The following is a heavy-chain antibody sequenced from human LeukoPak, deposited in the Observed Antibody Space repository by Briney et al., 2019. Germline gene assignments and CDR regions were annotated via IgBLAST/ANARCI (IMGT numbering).Heavy chain of an antibody. Sequence: ASVKVSCKVSGYALTELSMHWVRQAPGKGLEWMGGFDPEDGETIYAQKFQGRVTMTEDTSTDTAYMELSSLRSEDTAVYYCATYYYDSSGYYCFDYWGQGTLVTVPS. D-gene: IGHD3-22*01. CDR3: ATYYYDSSGYYCFDY. J-gene: IGHJ4*02. V-gene: IGHV1-24*01. CDR2: FDPEDGET. CDR1: GYALTELS.